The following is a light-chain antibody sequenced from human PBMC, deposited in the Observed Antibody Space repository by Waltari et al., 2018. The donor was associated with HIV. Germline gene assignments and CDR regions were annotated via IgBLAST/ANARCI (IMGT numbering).Light chain of an antibody. CDR3: RSYAGSNTFV. Sequence: QSALTQPPSASGSPGQSVTISCTGTSSDVGGYNYVAWYQQHPDKAPKLMIYEVTKQPSGVPYRFSGSKSGKTASLTISGLQAEDEADYYCRSYAGSNTFVFGTGTKVTVL. CDR2: EVT. V-gene: IGLV2-8*01. CDR1: SSDVGGYNY. J-gene: IGLJ1*01.